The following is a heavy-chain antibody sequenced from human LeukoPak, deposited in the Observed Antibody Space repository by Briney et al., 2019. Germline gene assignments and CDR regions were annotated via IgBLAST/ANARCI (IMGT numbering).Heavy chain of an antibody. CDR2: ISAYNGTT. CDR3: ARVRDLLYYYDSSGYSAFDY. D-gene: IGHD3-22*01. J-gene: IGHJ4*02. CDR1: GYTFTSYG. V-gene: IGHV1-18*01. Sequence: ASVKVSCKASGYTFTSYGISWVRQAPGQGLEWMGWISAYNGTTNYAQKLQGRVTMTTDTSTSTAYMELRSLRSDDTAVYYCARVRDLLYYYDSSGYSAFDYWGQGTLVTVSS.